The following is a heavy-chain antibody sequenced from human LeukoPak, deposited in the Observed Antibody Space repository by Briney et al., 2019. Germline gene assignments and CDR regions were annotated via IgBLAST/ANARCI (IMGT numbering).Heavy chain of an antibody. Sequence: PSETLSLTCAVYGGSFSGYYWSWIRQPPGKGLEWIGEINHSGSTNYNPSLKSRVTISVDTFKNQFSLKLSSVTAADTAVYYCARAPRGYSYGFRNWFDPWGQGTLVTVSS. CDR3: ARAPRGYSYGFRNWFDP. V-gene: IGHV4-34*01. CDR1: GGSFSGYY. CDR2: INHSGST. D-gene: IGHD5-18*01. J-gene: IGHJ5*02.